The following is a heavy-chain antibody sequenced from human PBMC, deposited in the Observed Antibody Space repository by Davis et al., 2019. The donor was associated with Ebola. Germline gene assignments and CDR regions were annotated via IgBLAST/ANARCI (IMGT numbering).Heavy chain of an antibody. CDR3: AKDRSSGSYDDYYMDV. Sequence: SLKISCAASGFTFSSYAMSWVRQAPGTGLEWVAVISYDGSSKYYADSVKGRFTISRDNSKNTLYLQMNSLRAEDTAVYYCAKDRSSGSYDDYYMDVWGKGTTVTVSS. J-gene: IGHJ6*03. D-gene: IGHD1-26*01. CDR2: ISYDGSSK. V-gene: IGHV3-30*18. CDR1: GFTFSSYA.